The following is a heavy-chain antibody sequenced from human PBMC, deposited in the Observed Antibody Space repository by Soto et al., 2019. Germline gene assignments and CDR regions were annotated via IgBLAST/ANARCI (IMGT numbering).Heavy chain of an antibody. CDR2: IVVGSGNT. Sequence: QMQLVQSGPEVKKPGTSVKVSCKASGFTFTSSAVQWVRQARGQRLEWIGWIVVGSGNTNYAQKFQERVTITRDMSTSTAYMELSSLRSEDTAVYYCAASEDIVVVPDAKYYYYYGMDVWGQGTTVTVSS. D-gene: IGHD2-2*01. V-gene: IGHV1-58*01. CDR1: GFTFTSSA. J-gene: IGHJ6*02. CDR3: AASEDIVVVPDAKYYYYYGMDV.